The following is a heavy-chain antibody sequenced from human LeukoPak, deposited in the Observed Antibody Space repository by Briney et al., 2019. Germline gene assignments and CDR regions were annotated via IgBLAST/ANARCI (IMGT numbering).Heavy chain of an antibody. J-gene: IGHJ4*02. CDR3: ARVYGDPGD. CDR1: GFIFSNYW. Sequence: GGSLRLSCATSGFIFSNYWMSWVRQVPGKGLEWVASISQDGSAKTYLDSVKGRFTISRDNAKNSLYLQMNSLRADDTAVYYCARVYGDPGDWGQGTLVTVSS. CDR2: ISQDGSAK. D-gene: IGHD4-17*01. V-gene: IGHV3-7*01.